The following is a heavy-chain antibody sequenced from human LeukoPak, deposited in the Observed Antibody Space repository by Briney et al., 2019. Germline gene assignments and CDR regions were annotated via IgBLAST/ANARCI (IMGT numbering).Heavy chain of an antibody. J-gene: IGHJ4*02. Sequence: ASVTVSCKVSGYSITELSTHWVRQAPGNGLEWMGGFDPGSGEIIYEQKFQDRVTMTEDTSTDTAYMELSSLRSEDTALYYCATGTHYDLLPFWGQGTLVTVSS. V-gene: IGHV1-24*01. CDR3: ATGTHYDLLPF. CDR2: FDPGSGEI. CDR1: GYSITELS. D-gene: IGHD3-9*01.